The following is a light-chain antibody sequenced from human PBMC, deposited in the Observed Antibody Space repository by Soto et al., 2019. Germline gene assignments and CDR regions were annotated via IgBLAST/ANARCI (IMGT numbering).Light chain of an antibody. J-gene: IGKJ5*01. CDR3: QQRSNWPRT. CDR2: DAP. Sequence: EIVFTQSPATLSLSPGERATLSCRASQSVSSYLAWYQQKPGQAPRLLIYDAPNRATGIPARFSGSGSGTDFTLTISSLEPEDFAVYYCQQRSNWPRTFGQGTRLEI. V-gene: IGKV3-11*01. CDR1: QSVSSY.